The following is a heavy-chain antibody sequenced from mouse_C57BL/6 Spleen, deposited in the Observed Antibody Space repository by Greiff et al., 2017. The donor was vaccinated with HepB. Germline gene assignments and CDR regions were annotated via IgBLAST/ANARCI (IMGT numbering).Heavy chain of an antibody. Sequence: EVKVVESGGDLVKPGGSLKLSCAASGFTFSSYGMSWVRQTPDKRLEWVATISSGGSYTYYPDSVKGRFTISRDNAKNTLYLQMSSLKSEDTAMYYWARQGDYDGGGFDYWGQGTTLTVSS. CDR3: ARQGDYDGGGFDY. V-gene: IGHV5-6*01. CDR1: GFTFSSYG. CDR2: ISSGGSYT. D-gene: IGHD2-4*01. J-gene: IGHJ2*01.